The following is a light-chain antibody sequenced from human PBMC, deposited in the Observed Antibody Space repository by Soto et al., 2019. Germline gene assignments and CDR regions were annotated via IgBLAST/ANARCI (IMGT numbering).Light chain of an antibody. CDR3: QQYGSSPIT. CDR1: QSVSSSTY. J-gene: IGKJ5*01. Sequence: EIVFTQSPCTLSLSPGERATLSCRASQSVSSSTYLAWYQQKAGQAPRLLIYDASSRATGIPDRFSGSGSRTDFTLTISRLEPEDFAVYYCQQYGSSPITFGQGTRLEIK. CDR2: DAS. V-gene: IGKV3-20*01.